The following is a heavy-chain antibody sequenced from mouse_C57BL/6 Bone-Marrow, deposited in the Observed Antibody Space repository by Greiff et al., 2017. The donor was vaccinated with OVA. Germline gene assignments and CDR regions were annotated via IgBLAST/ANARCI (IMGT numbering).Heavy chain of an antibody. Sequence: EVQLVESGGGLVQPKGSLKLSCAASGFSFTTYAMNWVSQAPGKGLEWVARIRSKSNNYETDNAESVKDRITISRDDTESMLYRQKNNMKTEDTAMYYCVRHRVYYDVWGTGTTVTVAT. J-gene: IGHJ1*03. V-gene: IGHV10-1*01. CDR2: IRSKSNNYET. D-gene: IGHD3-3*01. CDR1: GFSFTTYA. CDR3: VRHRVYYDV.